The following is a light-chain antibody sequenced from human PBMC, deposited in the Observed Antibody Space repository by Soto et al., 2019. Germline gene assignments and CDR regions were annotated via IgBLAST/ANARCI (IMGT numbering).Light chain of an antibody. J-gene: IGKJ2*01. CDR3: QQYNNWPPYT. CDR1: QSVSSN. Sequence: EIVMTQSPATLSVSPGERATLSCRASQSVSSNLAWYQQKPGQAPRLLIYGASTRATGIPARFSGSGSGIEFNLTISSLQSEDFAVYYCQQYNNWPPYTFGQGTKLEIK. CDR2: GAS. V-gene: IGKV3-15*01.